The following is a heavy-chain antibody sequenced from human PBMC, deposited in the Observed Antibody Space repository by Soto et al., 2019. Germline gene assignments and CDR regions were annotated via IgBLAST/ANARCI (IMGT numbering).Heavy chain of an antibody. V-gene: IGHV4-30-2*01. Sequence: QLQLQESGSGLVKPSQTLSLTCAVSGGSISSGGYSWSWIRQPPGKGLEWIGYIYHSGSTYYNPSLTSLVPRSLDRSKNQSSLKLSSVTAADTAVYYDAAGGGLPRYYWGQGTLVTVSS. CDR1: GGSISSGGYS. D-gene: IGHD5-12*01. CDR3: AAGGGLPRYY. CDR2: IYHSGST. J-gene: IGHJ4*02.